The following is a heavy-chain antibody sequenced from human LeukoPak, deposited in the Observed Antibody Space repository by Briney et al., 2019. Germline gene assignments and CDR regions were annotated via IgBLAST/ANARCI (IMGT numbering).Heavy chain of an antibody. Sequence: TSETLSLTCAVYGGSFSGYYWSWIRQPPGKGLEWIGEINHSGSTNYNPSLKSRVTISVDTSKNQFSLKLSSVTAADTAVYYCARSLWYYYDSSGLFDYWGQGTLVTVSS. J-gene: IGHJ4*02. CDR3: ARSLWYYYDSSGLFDY. V-gene: IGHV4-34*01. D-gene: IGHD3-22*01. CDR1: GGSFSGYY. CDR2: INHSGST.